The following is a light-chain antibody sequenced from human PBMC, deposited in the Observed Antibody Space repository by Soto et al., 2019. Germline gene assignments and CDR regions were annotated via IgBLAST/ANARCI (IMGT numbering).Light chain of an antibody. V-gene: IGKV3-11*01. Sequence: EVALTQSPATLSLSPGDRATLSCRASQNISNFLAWYQQKPGQAPRLLIYDTSKRATGIPARFSGSGFGTDFTLTISSLEPADFAVYYCQPRTHWLFGGGTKVDVK. CDR1: QNISNF. J-gene: IGKJ4*01. CDR3: QPRTHWL. CDR2: DTS.